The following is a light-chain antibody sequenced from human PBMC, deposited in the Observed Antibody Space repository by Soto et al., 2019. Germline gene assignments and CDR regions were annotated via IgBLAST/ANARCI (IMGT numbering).Light chain of an antibody. Sequence: DIQITQSPSSLSTSVGDRVTITCRASQSISRYLNWYQQKPGKAPKLLIYDASSLESGVPSRFSGSGSGTEFTLTISSLQPDDFATYYCQQYNSYWTFGQGTKVDIK. V-gene: IGKV1-5*01. CDR3: QQYNSYWT. CDR1: QSISRY. CDR2: DAS. J-gene: IGKJ1*01.